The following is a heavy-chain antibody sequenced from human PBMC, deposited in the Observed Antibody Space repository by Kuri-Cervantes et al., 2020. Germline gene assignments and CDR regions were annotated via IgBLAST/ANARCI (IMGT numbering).Heavy chain of an antibody. CDR3: ARGDYGYSSGCIDY. CDR2: ISSISSYI. J-gene: IGHJ4*02. Sequence: GESLKISCAASGFTFSSYSMNWVRQAPGKGLEWVSSISSISSYIYYADSVKGRFTISRDNAKNSLYLQMNSLRAEDTAVYYCARGDYGYSSGCIDYWGQGTLVTVSS. V-gene: IGHV3-21*01. D-gene: IGHD6-19*01. CDR1: GFTFSSYS.